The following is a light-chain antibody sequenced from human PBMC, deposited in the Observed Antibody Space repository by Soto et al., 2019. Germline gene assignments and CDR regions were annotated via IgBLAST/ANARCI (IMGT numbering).Light chain of an antibody. V-gene: IGKV1-5*03. J-gene: IGKJ1*01. CDR1: QTISSW. CDR3: QHDNSYSEA. Sequence: DIQMTQSPSTLSGSVGDRVTITCRASQTISSWLAWYQQKPGKAPKLLIYKASTLKSGVPSRFSGSGSGTEFTLTISSLQPDDFATYYCQHDNSYSEAFGQWTKGELK. CDR2: KAS.